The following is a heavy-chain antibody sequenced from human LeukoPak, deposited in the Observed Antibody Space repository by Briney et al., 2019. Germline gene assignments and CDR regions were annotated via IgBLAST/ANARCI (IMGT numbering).Heavy chain of an antibody. D-gene: IGHD3-3*01. V-gene: IGHV3-30*02. CDR1: GFTFSSYG. Sequence: GGSLRLSCAASGFTFSSYGMHWVRQAPGKGLEWVAFIRYDGSNKYYADSVKGRFTISRDNSKNTLYLQMNSLRAEDTAVYYCAKVPSLDFWSGYFDYWGQGTLVTVSS. CDR2: IRYDGSNK. CDR3: AKVPSLDFWSGYFDY. J-gene: IGHJ4*02.